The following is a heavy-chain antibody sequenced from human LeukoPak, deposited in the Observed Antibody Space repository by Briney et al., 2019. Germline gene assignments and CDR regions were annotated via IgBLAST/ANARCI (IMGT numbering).Heavy chain of an antibody. CDR2: ISGSGGST. V-gene: IGHV3-23*01. Sequence: PGGSLRLSCAASGFTFSSYAMSWVRQAPGKGLEWVSAISGSGGSTYYADSVKGRFTISRDNSKNTLYLQMNSLRAEDTAVYDCAKGKISGGSCYLDYWGQGTLVTVSS. CDR1: GFTFSSYA. J-gene: IGHJ4*02. CDR3: AKGKISGGSCYLDY. D-gene: IGHD2-15*01.